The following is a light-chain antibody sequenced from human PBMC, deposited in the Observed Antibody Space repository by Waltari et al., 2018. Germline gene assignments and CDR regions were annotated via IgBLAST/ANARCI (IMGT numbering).Light chain of an antibody. CDR2: TLS. CDR3: MHGGHWPYT. Sequence: IVMTQTPLSLPVTPGESASISCRSSHSLFHSDGGIPYLDWYLQKPGQSPQLLIYTLSYRASGVPDRFSGSGSGTDFTLKISRVEAEDVGIYYCMHGGHWPYTFGQGTKLEIE. J-gene: IGKJ2*01. CDR1: HSLFHSDGGIPY. V-gene: IGKV2-40*01.